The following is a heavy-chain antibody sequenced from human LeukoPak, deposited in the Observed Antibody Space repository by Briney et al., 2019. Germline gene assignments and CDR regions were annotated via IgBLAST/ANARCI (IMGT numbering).Heavy chain of an antibody. CDR1: GGSFSSSSYY. J-gene: IGHJ4*02. CDR2: IYGSGST. D-gene: IGHD6-13*01. CDR3: ARVEGSSWYKYLDY. Sequence: PSETLSLTCTVSGGSFSSSSYYWGWIRQPPGKGLEWTGSIYGSGSTYYNSLLKSRTTFCVDTSKNQFSLKLSSVTAADTAVYYCARVEGSSWYKYLDYWGQETLVTVSS. V-gene: IGHV4-39*01.